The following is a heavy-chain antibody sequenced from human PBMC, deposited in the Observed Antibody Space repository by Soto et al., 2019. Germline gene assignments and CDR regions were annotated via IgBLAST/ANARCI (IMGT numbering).Heavy chain of an antibody. CDR3: AREGSSDAFDI. D-gene: IGHD6-6*01. Sequence: SETLSLTCAVYGGSFSGYYWSWIRQPPGKGLEWIGEINHSGSTNYNPSLKSRVTISVDTSKNQYSLKLSSVTAADTAVYYCAREGSSDAFDIWGQGTMVTVSS. V-gene: IGHV4-34*01. CDR1: GGSFSGYY. J-gene: IGHJ3*02. CDR2: INHSGST.